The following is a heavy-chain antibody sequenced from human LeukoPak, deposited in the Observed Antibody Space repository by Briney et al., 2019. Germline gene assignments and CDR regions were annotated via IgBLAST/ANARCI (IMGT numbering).Heavy chain of an antibody. CDR2: IIPSGGST. CDR3: ARDRTMVRGESSHYFDY. V-gene: IGHV1-46*01. J-gene: IGHJ4*02. D-gene: IGHD3-10*01. CDR1: GYTFTSYQ. Sequence: ASVKVSCKASGYTFTSYQMNWVRQAPGQGLEWMGVIIPSGGSTSYAQKFQGRVTMTRDTSINTAYMELSSLRSDDTAVYYCARDRTMVRGESSHYFDYWGQGTLVTVSS.